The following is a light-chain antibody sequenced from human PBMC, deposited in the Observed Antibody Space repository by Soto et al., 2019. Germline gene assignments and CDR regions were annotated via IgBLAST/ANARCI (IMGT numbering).Light chain of an antibody. CDR1: SSNIGAGYD. Sequence: QSMLTQPPSVSGAPGQRVTISCTGSSSNIGAGYDVHWYQQLPGTAPKLLIYGNSNRPSGVPDRFSGSKSGTSASLAITGLQAEDEADYYCQSYDSSLSVSWVFGGGTKLTVL. J-gene: IGLJ3*02. V-gene: IGLV1-40*01. CDR2: GNS. CDR3: QSYDSSLSVSWV.